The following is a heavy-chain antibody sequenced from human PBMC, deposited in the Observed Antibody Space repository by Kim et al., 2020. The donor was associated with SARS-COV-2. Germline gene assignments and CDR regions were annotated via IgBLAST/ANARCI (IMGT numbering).Heavy chain of an antibody. Sequence: ADALKGRFTISRDNAKNSLYLQMNSLRAEDTAVYYCAREVGYGGSWFDPWGQGTLVTVSS. V-gene: IGHV3-11*04. D-gene: IGHD4-17*01. J-gene: IGHJ5*02. CDR3: AREVGYGGSWFDP.